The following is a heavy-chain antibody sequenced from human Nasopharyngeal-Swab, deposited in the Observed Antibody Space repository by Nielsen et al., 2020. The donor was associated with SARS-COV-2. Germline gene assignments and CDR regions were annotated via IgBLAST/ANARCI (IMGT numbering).Heavy chain of an antibody. CDR2: IYYSGST. V-gene: IGHV4-39*01. CDR3: ARTYYDILTGYLKFDP. CDR1: GGSVSSGSYY. J-gene: IGHJ5*02. D-gene: IGHD3-9*01. Sequence: SETLSLTCTVSGGSVSSGSYYWSWIRQPPGTGLEWIGYIYYSGSTYYNPSLKSRVTISVDTSKNQFSLKLSSVTAADTAVYYCARTYYDILTGYLKFDPWGQGTLVTVSS.